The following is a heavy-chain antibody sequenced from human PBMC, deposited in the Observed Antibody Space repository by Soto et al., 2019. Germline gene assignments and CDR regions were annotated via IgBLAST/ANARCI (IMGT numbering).Heavy chain of an antibody. D-gene: IGHD3-10*01. V-gene: IGHV3-30*03. CDR3: ARDWVWFGAHPIDY. J-gene: IGHJ4*02. CDR1: GFTFSNYG. Sequence: QVQLVESGGGVVQPGGSLRLSCAASGFTFSNYGMHWVRQAPGKGLEWVAVISYDGSNKYYADSVKGRFTISRDNSKNTLYLQMNSLTTEDTAVYYCARDWVWFGAHPIDYCGQGTLVTVSS. CDR2: ISYDGSNK.